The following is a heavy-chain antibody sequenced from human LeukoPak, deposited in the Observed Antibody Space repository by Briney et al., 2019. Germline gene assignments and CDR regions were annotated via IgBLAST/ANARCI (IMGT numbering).Heavy chain of an antibody. J-gene: IGHJ3*02. CDR2: ISYDGNNK. CDR3: ARGGYYYDNSGGAFDI. Sequence: SLRLSCAASGFTFSSYGMHWVRQAPGKGLEWVALISYDGNNKFYADSVKGRFAISRDNSKNTLYLQVNSLRADDTAMYYCARGGYYYDNSGGAFDIWGQGTMVTVSS. D-gene: IGHD3-22*01. CDR1: GFTFSSYG. V-gene: IGHV3-30*03.